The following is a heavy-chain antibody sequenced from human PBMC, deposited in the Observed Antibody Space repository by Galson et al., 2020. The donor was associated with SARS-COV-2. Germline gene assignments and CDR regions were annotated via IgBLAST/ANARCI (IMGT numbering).Heavy chain of an antibody. D-gene: IGHD6-25*01. J-gene: IGHJ1*01. V-gene: IGHV3-9*01. CDR1: GFTFDDYA. Sequence: GGSLSLSCAASGFTFDDYAMHWVRQAPGKGLEWVSGISWNSGSIGYADSVKGRFTISRDNAKNSLYLQMNSLRAEDTALYYCAKDIGYSSGGIQHWGQGTLVTVSS. CDR2: ISWNSGSI. CDR3: AKDIGYSSGGIQH.